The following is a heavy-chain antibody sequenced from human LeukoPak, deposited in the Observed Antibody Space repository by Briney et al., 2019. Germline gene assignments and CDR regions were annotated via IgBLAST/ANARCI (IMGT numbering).Heavy chain of an antibody. Sequence: PGGSLRLSCVVSGISLTNYAMIWVRQAPGKGLEWVSYISERGGSTTYADSVKGRFTISRDTSLNTLYLQMNNLRAEDTALYFCAKRGVVIRGLLVIGYHQEAYHYDFWGQGVLVTVSS. J-gene: IGHJ4*02. CDR2: ISERGGST. V-gene: IGHV3-23*01. CDR3: AKRGVVIRGLLVIGYHQEAYHYDF. CDR1: GISLTNYA. D-gene: IGHD3-10*01.